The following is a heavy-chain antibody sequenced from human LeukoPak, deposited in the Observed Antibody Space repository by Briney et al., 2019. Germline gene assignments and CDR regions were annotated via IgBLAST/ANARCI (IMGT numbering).Heavy chain of an antibody. CDR2: IKQDGSVK. D-gene: IGHD3-10*01. CDR1: GFSFSGYW. J-gene: IGHJ4*02. CDR3: ARAGSHWHYVY. V-gene: IGHV3-7*01. Sequence: GGSLRLSCAASGFSFSGYWMSWVRQTPGKGLEWVANIKQDGSVKNSVDSMKGRFTISRDNTKNSLSLQMNNLRVEDTAVYYCARAGSHWHYVYWGQGTVVTVSS.